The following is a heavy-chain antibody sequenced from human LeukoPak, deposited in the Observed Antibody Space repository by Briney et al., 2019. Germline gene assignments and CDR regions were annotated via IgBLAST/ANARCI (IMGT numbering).Heavy chain of an antibody. CDR3: ARDYRGWSSEYFQH. Sequence: GGSLRLSCAASGSTVSSNYMSWVRQAPGKGLEWVSVIYSGGSTYYADSVKGRFTISRDNSKNTLYLQMNSLRAEDTAVYYCARDYRGWSSEYFQHWGQGTLVTVSS. J-gene: IGHJ1*01. CDR1: GSTVSSNY. V-gene: IGHV3-53*01. CDR2: IYSGGST. D-gene: IGHD6-19*01.